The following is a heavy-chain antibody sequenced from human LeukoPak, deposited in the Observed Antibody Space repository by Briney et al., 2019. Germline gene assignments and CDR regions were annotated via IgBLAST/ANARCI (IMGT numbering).Heavy chain of an antibody. CDR3: ARDLLRPYYYDSSGYYNDAFDI. Sequence: SETLSLTCTVSGGSISSGDYYWSWIRQPPGKGLEWIGYIYYSGSTYYNPSLKSRVTISVDTSKNQFSLKLSSVTAADTAVYYCARDLLRPYYYDSSGYYNDAFDIWGQGTMVTVSS. D-gene: IGHD3-22*01. V-gene: IGHV4-30-4*02. J-gene: IGHJ3*02. CDR2: IYYSGST. CDR1: GGSISSGDYY.